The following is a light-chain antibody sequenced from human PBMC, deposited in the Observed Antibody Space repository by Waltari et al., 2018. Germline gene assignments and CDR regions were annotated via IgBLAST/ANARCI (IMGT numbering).Light chain of an antibody. Sequence: IQLTQSPSSLSASVGDRVTITCRASQGINNYLAWYQQKPGKAPKHLIYAASTLQSGVPSSFSGSGSGTNFSLTISSLQHEEFATYYCQQFNSYTSITFGQGTRLEIK. CDR1: QGINNY. J-gene: IGKJ5*01. V-gene: IGKV1-9*01. CDR2: AAS. CDR3: QQFNSYTSIT.